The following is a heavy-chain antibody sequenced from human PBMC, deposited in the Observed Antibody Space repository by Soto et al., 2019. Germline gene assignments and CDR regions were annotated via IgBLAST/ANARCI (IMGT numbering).Heavy chain of an antibody. CDR3: ARLPIAAAPRGYYYYYYMDV. V-gene: IGHV4-39*01. CDR2: IYYSGST. D-gene: IGHD6-13*01. CDR1: GGSISSSSYY. J-gene: IGHJ6*03. Sequence: SETLSLTCTVSGGSISSSSYYWGWIRQPPGKGLEWIGSIYYSGSTYYNPSLKSRVTISVDTSKNQFSLKLSSVTAADTAVYYCARLPIAAAPRGYYYYYYMDVWGKGTTLTVSS.